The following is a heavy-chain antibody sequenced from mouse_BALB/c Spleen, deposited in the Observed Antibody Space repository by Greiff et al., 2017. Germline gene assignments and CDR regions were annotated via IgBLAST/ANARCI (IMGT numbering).Heavy chain of an antibody. CDR1: GYTFSSYW. Sequence: QVQLKQSGAELMKPGASVKISCKATGYTFSSYWIEWVKQRPGHGLEWIGEILPGSGSTNYNEKFKGKATFTAETSSNTAYMQLSSLTSDDSAVYDCARDFYYRFLDYWGQGTTRTVSS. D-gene: IGHD2-14*01. J-gene: IGHJ2*01. CDR3: ARDFYYRFLDY. V-gene: IGHV1-9*01. CDR2: ILPGSGST.